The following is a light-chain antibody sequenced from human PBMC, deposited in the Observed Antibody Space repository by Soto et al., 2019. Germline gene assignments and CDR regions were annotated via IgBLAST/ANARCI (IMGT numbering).Light chain of an antibody. CDR3: CSYAGNYIYYV. CDR2: DVS. V-gene: IGLV2-11*01. Sequence: QSALTQPRSVSGSPGQSVTISCTGTSSDVGGYKYVSWYQQYPGKAPKLMIYDVSQRPSGVPDRFSGSKSGNTASLTISGLQAEDEADYFCCSYAGNYIYYVYGTGTKVTVL. J-gene: IGLJ1*01. CDR1: SSDVGGYKY.